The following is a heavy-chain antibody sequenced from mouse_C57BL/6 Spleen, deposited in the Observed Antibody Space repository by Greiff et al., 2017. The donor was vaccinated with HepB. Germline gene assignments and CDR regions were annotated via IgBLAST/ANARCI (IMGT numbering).Heavy chain of an antibody. CDR2: FYPGSGSI. J-gene: IGHJ3*01. Sequence: VKLQESGAELVKPGASVKLSCKASGYTFTEYTIHWVKQRSGQGLEWIGWFYPGSGSIKYNEKFKDKATLTADKSSSTVYMELSRLTSEDSAVYFCARHEDRTSYYGNYPFAYWGQGTLVTVSA. V-gene: IGHV1-62-2*01. CDR3: ARHEDRTSYYGNYPFAY. CDR1: GYTFTEYT. D-gene: IGHD2-10*01.